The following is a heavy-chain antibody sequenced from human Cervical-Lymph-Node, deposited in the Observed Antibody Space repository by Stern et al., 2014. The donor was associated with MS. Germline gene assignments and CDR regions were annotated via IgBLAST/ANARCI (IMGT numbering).Heavy chain of an antibody. J-gene: IGHJ3*02. CDR1: GYTFSSYS. CDR2: ISAYNGKT. CDR3: ARDVGTNAGDTFDI. D-gene: IGHD1-26*01. V-gene: IGHV1-18*01. Sequence: QLVQSGAEVKKPGASVMVSCKASGYTFSSYSISWVRQAPGQGLDWMGWISAYNGKTNYAQKFQGRVTITTDTYKRTAYLELRSLRSDDTAVYYCARDVGTNAGDTFDIWGQGTMVTVSS.